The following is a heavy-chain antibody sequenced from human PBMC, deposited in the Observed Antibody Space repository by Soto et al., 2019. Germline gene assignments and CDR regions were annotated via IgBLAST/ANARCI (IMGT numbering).Heavy chain of an antibody. J-gene: IGHJ4*02. CDR3: ARTNGAYSNYFDY. V-gene: IGHV3-21*02. D-gene: IGHD2-8*01. CDR2: IGGSSGHI. Sequence: EVLLVESGGGLVKPGGSLRLSCAASGFTFGSYSMVWVRQAPEKGLEWVSSIGGSSGHIYYADSLKGRFTISRDNAKNSLYLQMNSLRVEDRAVYYCARTNGAYSNYFDYWGQGTLVTVSS. CDR1: GFTFGSYS.